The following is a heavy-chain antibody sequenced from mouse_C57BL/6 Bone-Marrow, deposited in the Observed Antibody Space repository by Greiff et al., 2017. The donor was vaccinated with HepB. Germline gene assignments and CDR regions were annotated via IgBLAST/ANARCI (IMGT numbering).Heavy chain of an antibody. CDR2: ISDGGSYT. CDR3: AMTGGFAY. D-gene: IGHD4-1*01. V-gene: IGHV5-4*03. J-gene: IGHJ3*01. Sequence: EVKLMESGGGLVKPGGSLKLSCAASGFTFSSYAMSWVRQTPEKRLEWVATISDGGSYTYYPDNVKGRFTISRDNAKNNLYLQMSHLKSEDTAMYYWAMTGGFAYWGQGTLVTVSA. CDR1: GFTFSSYA.